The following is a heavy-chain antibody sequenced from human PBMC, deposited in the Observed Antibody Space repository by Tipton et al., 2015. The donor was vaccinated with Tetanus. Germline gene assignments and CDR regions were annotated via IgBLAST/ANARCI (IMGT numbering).Heavy chain of an antibody. CDR3: ARDAGYRRNYLDF. CDR1: GFSFSDYG. J-gene: IGHJ4*02. CDR2: MSFDGSSE. Sequence: QLVQSGGGVVKPGRSLRLSCAASGFSFSDYGMHWVRQAPGKGLEWVAGMSFDGSSESYADSVRGRFTISRDNFRNTLSLQMRGLGADDTAVYYCARDAGYRRNYLDFWGQGTLVTVSS. D-gene: IGHD2-2*02. V-gene: IGHV3-30*15.